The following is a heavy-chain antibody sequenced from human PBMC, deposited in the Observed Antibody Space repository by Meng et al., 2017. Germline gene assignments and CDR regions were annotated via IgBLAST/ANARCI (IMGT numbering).Heavy chain of an antibody. J-gene: IGHJ4*02. CDR1: GYTFTSYG. CDR3: ARWGDSGYSYGYGFGSDY. V-gene: IGHV1-18*01. CDR2: ISAYNGNT. D-gene: IGHD5-18*01. Sequence: ASVKVSCKASGYTFTSYGISWVRQAPGQGLEWMGWISAYNGNTNYAQKLQGRVTMTRNTSISTAYMELSSLRSEDTAVYYCARWGDSGYSYGYGFGSDYWGQGTLVTVSS.